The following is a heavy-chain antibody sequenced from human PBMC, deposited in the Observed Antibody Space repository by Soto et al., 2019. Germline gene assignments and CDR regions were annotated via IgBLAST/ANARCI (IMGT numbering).Heavy chain of an antibody. V-gene: IGHV1-69*06. Sequence: SVKVSCQASGCTFSSYAISWVRQAPGQGREWMGGIIPIFGTANYAQKFQGSVTITADKSTSTDYMELSSLRSEDTAVYYCARGGVMREYSSSFFYYGMDVWGQGTTVTVSS. D-gene: IGHD6-6*01. CDR3: ARGGVMREYSSSFFYYGMDV. CDR1: GCTFSSYA. J-gene: IGHJ6*02. CDR2: IIPIFGTA.